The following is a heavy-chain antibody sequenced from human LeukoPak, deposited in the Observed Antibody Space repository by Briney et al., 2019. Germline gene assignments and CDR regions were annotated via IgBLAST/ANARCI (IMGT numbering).Heavy chain of an antibody. D-gene: IGHD4-17*01. CDR2: IFSAEST. V-gene: IGHV4-4*07. J-gene: IGHJ6*03. CDR3: AREGDYGDPSSSFYYMDV. Sequence: SETLSLTCTVSGGSISSYYWSWVRQPAGKGLEWIGRIFSAESTNYNPSLKSRVTMSVDMSTSQLSLRLSSVTAADTAVYYCAREGDYGDPSSSFYYMDVWGKGTTVTVSS. CDR1: GGSISSYY.